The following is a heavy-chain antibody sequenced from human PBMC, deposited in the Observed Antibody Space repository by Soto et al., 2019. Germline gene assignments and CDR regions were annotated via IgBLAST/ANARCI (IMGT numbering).Heavy chain of an antibody. J-gene: IGHJ3*02. Sequence: SETLSLTCTVPGGSISSGGYYWSWIRQHPGKGLEWIGYIYYSGSTYYNPSLKSRVTISVDTSKNQFSLKLSSVTAADTAVYYCARIVIAAAGTPDAFDIWGQGTMVTVSS. V-gene: IGHV4-31*03. CDR3: ARIVIAAAGTPDAFDI. D-gene: IGHD6-13*01. CDR1: GGSISSGGYY. CDR2: IYYSGST.